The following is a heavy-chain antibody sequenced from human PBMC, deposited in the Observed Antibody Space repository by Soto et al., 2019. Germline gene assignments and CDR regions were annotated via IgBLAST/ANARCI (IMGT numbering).Heavy chain of an antibody. J-gene: IGHJ5*02. V-gene: IGHV1-69*01. D-gene: IGHD6-6*01. Sequence: QVQLVQSGAEVKKPGSSVKVSCKASGGTFSSYAISWVRQAPGQGLEWMGGIIPIFGTANYAQKFQGRVTITADESTSTAYMELSSLRSEDTAVYYCARDPQYSSSSWDNWFDPWGKGTLVTVSS. CDR1: GGTFSSYA. CDR3: ARDPQYSSSSWDNWFDP. CDR2: IIPIFGTA.